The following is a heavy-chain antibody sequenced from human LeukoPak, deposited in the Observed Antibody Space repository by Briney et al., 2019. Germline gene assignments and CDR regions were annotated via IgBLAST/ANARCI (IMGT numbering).Heavy chain of an antibody. J-gene: IGHJ5*02. CDR1: GFTFSSYA. CDR3: AKGRLNCVEKNWFDP. Sequence: PGGSLRLSCAASGFTFSSYAMSWVRQAPGKGLEWVSAISGSGGSTYYADSVKGRFTISRDNSKNTLYLQMNSLRAEDTAVYYCAKGRLNCVEKNWFDPWGQGTLVTVSS. CDR2: ISGSGGST. V-gene: IGHV3-23*01. D-gene: IGHD1-20*01.